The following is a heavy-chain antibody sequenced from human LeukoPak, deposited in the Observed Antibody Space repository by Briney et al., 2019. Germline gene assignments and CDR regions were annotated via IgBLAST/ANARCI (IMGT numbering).Heavy chain of an antibody. V-gene: IGHV1-2*02. D-gene: IGHD5-24*01. CDR3: APTHINGYYYFDY. J-gene: IGHJ4*02. Sequence: ASVKVSCKAFGDTFTGYSMHWVRQAPGQGLEWMGWINPNSGGTSYAQKFLGRVTMTRDTSISTDYMELSSLRSDDTAVYYCAPTHINGYYYFDYWGQGTMVTVSS. CDR1: GDTFTGYS. CDR2: INPNSGGT.